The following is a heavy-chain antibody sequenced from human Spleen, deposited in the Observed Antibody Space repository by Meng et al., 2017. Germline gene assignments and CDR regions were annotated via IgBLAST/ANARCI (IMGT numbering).Heavy chain of an antibody. CDR3: ARGPTTMAHDFDY. J-gene: IGHJ4*02. Sequence: QVPLQQWGAGLLKPSEPLSLTCVVSGGSVSDYYWSWIRQPPGKGLEWIGEINHSGSTNYNPSLESRATISVDTSQNNLSLKLSSVTAADSAVYYCARGPTTMAHDFDYWGQGTLVTVSS. CDR2: INHSGST. CDR1: GGSVSDYY. V-gene: IGHV4-34*01. D-gene: IGHD4-11*01.